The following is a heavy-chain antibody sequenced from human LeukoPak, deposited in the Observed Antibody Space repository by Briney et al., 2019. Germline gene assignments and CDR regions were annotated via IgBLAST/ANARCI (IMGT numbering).Heavy chain of an antibody. Sequence: SETLSLTCTVSGGSISSYYWSWIRQPPGKGLEWIGYIYTSGSTNYNPSLKSRVTISVDTSKNQFSLKLSSVTAADTAVYYCAIWVVTATAEYFQHWGQGTLVTVSS. D-gene: IGHD2-21*02. J-gene: IGHJ1*01. V-gene: IGHV4-4*09. CDR1: GGSISSYY. CDR2: IYTSGST. CDR3: AIWVVTATAEYFQH.